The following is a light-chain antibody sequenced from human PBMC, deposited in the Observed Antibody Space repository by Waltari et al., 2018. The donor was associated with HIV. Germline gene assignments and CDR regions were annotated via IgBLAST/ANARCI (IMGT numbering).Light chain of an antibody. CDR2: DAS. CDR3: QQRDKWPQKVT. V-gene: IGKV3D-11*02. Sequence: DIVLTQSPATLSLSPGERATLSCRASQNVDNYLAWYQQKPGQAPRLLIYDASNRATGIPARFSGSGAGTDFTLTISSLEPEDFAVYYCQQRDKWPQKVTFGQGTRLQI. J-gene: IGKJ5*01. CDR1: QNVDNY.